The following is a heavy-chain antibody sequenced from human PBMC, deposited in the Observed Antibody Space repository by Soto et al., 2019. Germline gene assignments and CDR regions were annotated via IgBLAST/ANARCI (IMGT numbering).Heavy chain of an antibody. CDR2: IHPNSGGT. D-gene: IGHD3-10*01. J-gene: IGHJ3*02. V-gene: IGHV1-2*02. CDR3: ARDLYGSGSYLDAFDI. CDR1: GYTFTGYY. Sequence: ASVKVSCKASGYTFTGYYMHWVRQAPGQGLEGMGWIHPNSGGTNYAQKFQGRVTMTRDTSISTAYMELSRLRSDDTAVYYCARDLYGSGSYLDAFDIWGQGTMVTVSS.